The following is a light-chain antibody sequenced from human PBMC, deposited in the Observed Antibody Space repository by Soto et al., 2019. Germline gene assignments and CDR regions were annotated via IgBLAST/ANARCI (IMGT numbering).Light chain of an antibody. J-gene: IGKJ2*01. CDR3: RLYGNSVANT. CDR1: QTVSNNY. Sequence: EVVLTQSPGTLSLSPGERATLSCRASQTVSNNYLAWYQQKPGQSPRLLIHDASSRDTGIPDRFRGSGSGTDFTLTISRLEPEDFAVYYCRLYGNSVANTFGQGTKLEI. CDR2: DAS. V-gene: IGKV3-20*01.